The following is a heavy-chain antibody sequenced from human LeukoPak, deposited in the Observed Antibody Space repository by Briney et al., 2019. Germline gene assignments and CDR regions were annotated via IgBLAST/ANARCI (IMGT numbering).Heavy chain of an antibody. CDR2: IYSDGST. CDR3: AREKGRGVISPYYDC. Sequence: GGSLRLSCAASGLTVRNNYMSWVRQSPGKGLEWVSVIYSDGSTYYEDSVKGRFTISRDTSKNTLSLQMSSLRVEDTAVCFCAREKGRGVISPYYDCWGQGTLVTVSS. J-gene: IGHJ4*02. D-gene: IGHD3-10*01. V-gene: IGHV3-53*01. CDR1: GLTVRNNY.